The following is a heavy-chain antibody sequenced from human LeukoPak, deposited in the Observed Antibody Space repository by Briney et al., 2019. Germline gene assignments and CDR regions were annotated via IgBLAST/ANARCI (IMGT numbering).Heavy chain of an antibody. V-gene: IGHV3-9*01. J-gene: IGHJ2*01. CDR1: GLIFDDYA. Sequence: GGSLRLSCAASGLIFDDYAMHWVRQPPGKGLEWVSGISWNGGGIVYADSVKGRFNISRDNAKNSLFLQMNSLTIEDTAIYYCVKVETISIFGVAPRYFDLWGRGTLVTVSS. D-gene: IGHD3-3*01. CDR2: ISWNGGGI. CDR3: VKVETISIFGVAPRYFDL.